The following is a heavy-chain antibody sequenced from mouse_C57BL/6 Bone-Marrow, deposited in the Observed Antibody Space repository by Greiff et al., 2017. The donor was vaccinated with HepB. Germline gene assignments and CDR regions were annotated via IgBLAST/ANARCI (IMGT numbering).Heavy chain of an antibody. V-gene: IGHV5-6*01. CDR2: ISSGGSYT. CDR1: GFTFSSYG. CDR3: ARHFSY. Sequence: EVQVVESGGDLVKPGGSLKLSCAASGFTFSSYGMSWVRQTPDKRLEWVATISSGGSYTYYPDSVKGRFTISRDNAKNTLYLQMSSLKSEDTAMYYCARHFSYWGQGTLVTVSA. J-gene: IGHJ3*01.